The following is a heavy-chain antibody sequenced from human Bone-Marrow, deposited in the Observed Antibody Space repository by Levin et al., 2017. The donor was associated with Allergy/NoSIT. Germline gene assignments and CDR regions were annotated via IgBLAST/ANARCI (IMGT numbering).Heavy chain of an antibody. J-gene: IGHJ4*02. Sequence: PGESLKISCAASGFTFDDYAMHWVRQAPGKGLEWVSGISWNSGSIGYADSVKGRFTISRDNAKNSLYLQMNSLRAEDTALYYCAKGSSGWPHESDYWGQGTLVTVSS. CDR2: ISWNSGSI. V-gene: IGHV3-9*01. D-gene: IGHD6-19*01. CDR3: AKGSSGWPHESDY. CDR1: GFTFDDYA.